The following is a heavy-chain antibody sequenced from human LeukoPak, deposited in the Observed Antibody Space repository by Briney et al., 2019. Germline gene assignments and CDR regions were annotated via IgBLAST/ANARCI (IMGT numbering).Heavy chain of an antibody. CDR1: GGSISSGSYY. D-gene: IGHD3-3*01. J-gene: IGHJ4*01. CDR3: ARGRITIFGVVTWYYFDY. CDR2: IYTSGST. Sequence: SQTLSLTCTVSGGSISSGSYYWSWIRQPAGKGLEWIGRIYTSGSTNYNPSLKSRVTISVDTSKNQFSLKLSSVTAADTAVYYCARGRITIFGVVTWYYFDYWGQGTLVTVSS. V-gene: IGHV4-61*02.